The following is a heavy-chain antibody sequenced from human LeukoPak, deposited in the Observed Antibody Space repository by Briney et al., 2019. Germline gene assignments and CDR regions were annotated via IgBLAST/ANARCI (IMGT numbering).Heavy chain of an antibody. D-gene: IGHD6-13*01. CDR3: AKDRKQQLSTSLYGMDV. Sequence: GGSLRLSCAASGFTFSSYGMHWVRQAPGKGLEWVAVISYDGSNKYYADSVKGRFTISRDNSKNTLYLQMNSLRAKDTAVYYCAKDRKQQLSTSLYGMDVWGQGTTVTVSS. CDR2: ISYDGSNK. V-gene: IGHV3-30*18. CDR1: GFTFSSYG. J-gene: IGHJ6*02.